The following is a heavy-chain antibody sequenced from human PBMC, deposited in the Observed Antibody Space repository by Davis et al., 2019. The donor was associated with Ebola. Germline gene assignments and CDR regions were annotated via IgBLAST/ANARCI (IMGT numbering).Heavy chain of an antibody. CDR2: ISGSGGST. Sequence: GESLKISCAASGFTFDDYAMHWVRQAPGKGLEWVSAISGSGGSTYYADSVKGRFTISRDNSKNTLYLQMNSLRAEDTAVYYCAKGGTMVRGGVHDYWGQGTLVTVSS. V-gene: IGHV3-23*01. CDR1: GFTFDDYA. D-gene: IGHD3-10*01. J-gene: IGHJ4*02. CDR3: AKGGTMVRGGVHDY.